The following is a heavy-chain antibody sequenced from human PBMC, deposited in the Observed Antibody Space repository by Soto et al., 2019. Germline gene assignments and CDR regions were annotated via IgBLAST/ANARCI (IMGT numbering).Heavy chain of an antibody. CDR3: AREGLLLLPDY. J-gene: IGHJ4*02. CDR1: GYTFTNND. D-gene: IGHD3-22*01. V-gene: IGHV1-18*01. CDR2: ISPYSGKT. Sequence: QIQLVQSGTEVRKPGASAKVSCKTSGYTFTNNDVCWVRQTPGQGLEWMGWISPYSGKTNYARKFKRRVTMTTDTSKSTVYMELTSLTSDDTAVYYCAREGLLLLPDYWGQGTLVTVSS.